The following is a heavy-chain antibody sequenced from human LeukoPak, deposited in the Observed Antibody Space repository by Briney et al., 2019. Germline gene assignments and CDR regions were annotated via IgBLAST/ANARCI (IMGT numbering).Heavy chain of an antibody. D-gene: IGHD3-9*01. CDR2: VSQSGNT. CDR1: GDYITSSDHY. CDR3: ARGRGLYYHILTGYYKIHYFDY. Sequence: SETLYLNCTLSGDYITSSDHYWVCIRQSPGKGLEWIGSVSQSGNTYYSSSFKSRVRVSIDTSKNEFSLILTSVTAADTAVYYCARGRGLYYHILTGYYKIHYFDYWGQGTLVTVSS. V-gene: IGHV4-39*01. J-gene: IGHJ4*02.